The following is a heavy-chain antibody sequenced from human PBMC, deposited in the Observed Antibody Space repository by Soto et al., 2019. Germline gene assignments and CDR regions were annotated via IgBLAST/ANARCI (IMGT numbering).Heavy chain of an antibody. CDR1: GFTFSAYS. Sequence: GGSLRLSCAASGFTFSAYSVNWVRQAPGKGLQWISYISSGSKTIYYADSVKGRFIVSRDNAKNSQYLQMNSLRDEDMAVYYCVREDILGVRSFDYWGQGTLVTVSS. CDR3: VREDILGVRSFDY. CDR2: ISSGSKTI. V-gene: IGHV3-48*02. D-gene: IGHD3-9*01. J-gene: IGHJ4*02.